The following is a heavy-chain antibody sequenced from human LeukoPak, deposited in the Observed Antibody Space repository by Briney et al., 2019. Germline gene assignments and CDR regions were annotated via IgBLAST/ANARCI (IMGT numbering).Heavy chain of an antibody. CDR1: GFTLSTNA. V-gene: IGHV3-23*01. Sequence: GGSLRLSCLTSGFTLSTNAMSWVRQAPGKGLEWIPGISGSGASTYYADSVKGRFTISRDDSRNTLYLQMNSLRGDDTAVYYCAKDVGKWESLHFFDYWGQGTLVTVSS. CDR3: AKDVGKWESLHFFDY. CDR2: ISGSGAST. D-gene: IGHD1-26*01. J-gene: IGHJ4*02.